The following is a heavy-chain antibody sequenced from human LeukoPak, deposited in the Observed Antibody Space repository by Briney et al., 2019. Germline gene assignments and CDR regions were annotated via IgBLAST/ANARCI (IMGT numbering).Heavy chain of an antibody. CDR3: AREVQGYSIDY. D-gene: IGHD1-1*01. CDR2: IYYSGST. J-gene: IGHJ4*02. V-gene: IGHV4-59*01. Sequence: SETLSLTCTVSGGSISSYYWSWIRQPPGKGLEWIGYIYYSGSTNYNPSLKSRVTISVDTSKNQFSLKLSSVTAADTAVYYCAREVQGYSIDYWGQGTLVTVSP. CDR1: GGSISSYY.